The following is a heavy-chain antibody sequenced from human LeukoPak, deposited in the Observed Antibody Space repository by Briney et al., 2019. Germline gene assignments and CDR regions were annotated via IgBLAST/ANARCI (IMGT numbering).Heavy chain of an antibody. CDR2: IYTSGST. D-gene: IGHD3-22*01. V-gene: IGHV4-4*07. CDR3: ARDTYYYDSSGYYTFMNWFDP. CDR1: GGAISSYY. J-gene: IGHJ5*02. Sequence: SETLSLTCTVSGGAISSYYWSWIRQPAGKALEWSGRIYTSGSTNYNPSPKSRVTMSVDTSKNPFSLKLSSVTAADTAVYYCARDTYYYDSSGYYTFMNWFDPWGQGTLVTVSS.